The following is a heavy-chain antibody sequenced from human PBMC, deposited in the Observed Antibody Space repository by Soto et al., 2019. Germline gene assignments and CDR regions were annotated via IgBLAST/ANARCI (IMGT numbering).Heavy chain of an antibody. Sequence: QITLNESGPTVVKPAETLTLTCTFSGFSLTTSGVGVGWIRQSPGKAPEWLALIYWDDAKRYSASLKSRLTITHAPSKNLVVLTMASVDPADTSTYYCAHRSLRTFFGLVTTTAIYFDFWCQGTPVVVSS. J-gene: IGHJ4*02. D-gene: IGHD3-3*01. CDR1: GFSLTTSGVG. V-gene: IGHV2-5*02. CDR3: AHRSLRTFFGLVTTTAIYFDF. CDR2: IYWDDAK.